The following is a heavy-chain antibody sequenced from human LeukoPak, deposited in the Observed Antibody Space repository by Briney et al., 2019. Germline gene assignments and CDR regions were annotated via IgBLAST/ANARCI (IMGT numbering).Heavy chain of an antibody. Sequence: GGSLRLSCAASGFTFSSYGMHWVRQAPGKGLEWVTVVSDDGSNKYFADSVKGRFSISRDNSKNTMYLQMNSLRAEDTAVYYCAKGVWSSSPDAFDIWGQGTMVTVSS. CDR3: AKGVWSSSPDAFDI. CDR2: VSDDGSNK. D-gene: IGHD3-3*01. V-gene: IGHV3-30*18. CDR1: GFTFSSYG. J-gene: IGHJ3*02.